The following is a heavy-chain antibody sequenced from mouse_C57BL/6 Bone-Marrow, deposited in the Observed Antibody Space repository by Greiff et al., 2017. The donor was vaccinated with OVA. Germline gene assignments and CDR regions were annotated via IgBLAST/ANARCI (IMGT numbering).Heavy chain of an antibody. D-gene: IGHD1-1*01. CDR1: GFSFTSYG. CDR3: ASIYCGSRLFAY. J-gene: IGHJ3*01. V-gene: IGHV2-2*01. CDR2: IWSGGST. Sequence: QVQLQQSGPGLVQPSPSLSITCTVSGFSFTSYGVHWVRQSPGKGLEWLGVIWSGGSTDYNAAFFSGLGISKDNSKSQVFIKMNNLQADDTAIYYGASIYCGSRLFAYWGQGTLVTVSA.